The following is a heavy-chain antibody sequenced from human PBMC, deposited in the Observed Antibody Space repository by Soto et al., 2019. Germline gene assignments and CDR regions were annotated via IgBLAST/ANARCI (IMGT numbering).Heavy chain of an antibody. CDR1: GFTFTDYW. V-gene: IGHV3-74*01. CDR2: INSDGSRT. J-gene: IGHJ4*02. Sequence: GGSLRLSCAASGFTFTDYWTHWFRQAPGKGLVWVSRINSDGSRTSCADSVTGRFTISRDNAKNTLYLQMNSLRVEDTALYYCARETYRGFYFDYWGQGTLVTVSS. D-gene: IGHD4-4*01. CDR3: ARETYRGFYFDY.